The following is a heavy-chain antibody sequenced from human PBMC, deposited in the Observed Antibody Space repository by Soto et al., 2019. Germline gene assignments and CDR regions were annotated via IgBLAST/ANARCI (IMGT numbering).Heavy chain of an antibody. Sequence: GGSLRLSCAASGFTFSSYGMHWVRQAPGKGLEWVAVISYDGSNKYYADSVKGRFTISRDNSKNTLYLQMNSLRAEDTAVYYCAKGGLFDYWGQGTLVTVSS. V-gene: IGHV3-30*18. CDR3: AKGGLFDY. CDR1: GFTFSSYG. J-gene: IGHJ4*02. D-gene: IGHD3-16*01. CDR2: ISYDGSNK.